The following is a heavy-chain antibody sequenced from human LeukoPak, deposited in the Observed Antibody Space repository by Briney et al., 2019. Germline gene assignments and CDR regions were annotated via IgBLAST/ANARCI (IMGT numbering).Heavy chain of an antibody. CDR2: IYYSGST. CDR3: ARSEQKIAAAVYYYMDV. D-gene: IGHD6-13*01. V-gene: IGHV4-39*01. CDR1: GGSISSSSYY. J-gene: IGHJ6*03. Sequence: SETLSLTCTVSGGSISSSSYYWGWIRQPPGKGLEWIGSIYYSGSTYYNPSLKSRVTISVDTSKNQFSLKLSSVTAADTAVYYCARSEQKIAAAVYYYMDVWGKGTTVTVSS.